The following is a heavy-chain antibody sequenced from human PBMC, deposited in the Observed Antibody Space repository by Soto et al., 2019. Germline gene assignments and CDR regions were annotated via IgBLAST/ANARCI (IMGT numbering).Heavy chain of an antibody. D-gene: IGHD3-9*01. CDR3: ARVFDTYYFDS. V-gene: IGHV3-7*01. Sequence: GGSLRLSCGASGFTFRSYWMSWVRQAPGKGLEWVANINQDGSEKYYVDSVKGRFTISRDNAENSVYLQMNTLRAEDTAVYYCARVFDTYYFDSWGQGNMVTVSS. CDR2: INQDGSEK. CDR1: GFTFRSYW. J-gene: IGHJ4*02.